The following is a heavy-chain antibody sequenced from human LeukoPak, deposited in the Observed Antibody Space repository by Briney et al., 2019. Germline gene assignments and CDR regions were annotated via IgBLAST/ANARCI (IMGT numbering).Heavy chain of an antibody. D-gene: IGHD6-19*01. J-gene: IGHJ4*02. CDR3: TTRSVAGTDY. CDR1: GFTFSSYG. CDR2: ISYDGSNK. Sequence: GGSLRLSCAASGFTFSSYGMHWVRQAPGKGLEWVAVISYDGSNKYYADSVKGRFTISRDNSKNTLYLQMNSLKTEDTAVYYCTTRSVAGTDYWGQGTLVTVSS. V-gene: IGHV3-30*03.